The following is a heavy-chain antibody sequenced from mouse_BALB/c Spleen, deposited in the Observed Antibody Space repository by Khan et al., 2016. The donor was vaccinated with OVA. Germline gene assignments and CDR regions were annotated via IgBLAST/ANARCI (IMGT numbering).Heavy chain of an antibody. CDR1: GHTFTTAG. J-gene: IGHJ4*01. CDR2: INTHSGVP. Sequence: QIQLVQSGPELKKPGATVRISCKASGHTFTTAGIQWVQKMPGKGLKWIGWINTHSGVPKYAEDFKGRFAISSEISVSTACLQLTNLKNEDTAKYSSARGGDADYKDGGSTVRYWGQGTTVTVSS. V-gene: IGHV9-4*02. CDR3: ARGGDADYKDGGSTVRY. D-gene: IGHD2-12*01.